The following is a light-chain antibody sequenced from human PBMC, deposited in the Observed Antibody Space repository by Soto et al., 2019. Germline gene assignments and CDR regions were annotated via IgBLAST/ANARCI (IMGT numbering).Light chain of an antibody. CDR1: QSISNN. Sequence: EIAMTQSPATLSVSLGERATLSCRASQSISNNLAWYQQRPGQAPSLLIYGASTRATGVPARFSGSGSGTAFLLSISGLQSEDSAVYYCQQYNHWSSITFGQGTRLEIK. CDR3: QQYNHWSSIT. V-gene: IGKV3-15*01. J-gene: IGKJ5*01. CDR2: GAS.